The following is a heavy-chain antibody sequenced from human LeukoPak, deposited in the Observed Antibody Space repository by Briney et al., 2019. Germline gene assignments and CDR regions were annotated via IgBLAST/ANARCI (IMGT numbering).Heavy chain of an antibody. CDR3: AKGGQEFDS. CDR2: INPTGGST. CDR1: GYSFSTYY. J-gene: IGHJ5*01. V-gene: IGHV1-46*01. Sequence: ASVKVSCKASGYSFSTYYIHWVRQAPGQGLEWMGIINPTGGSTTYAQKFQGRVTMTGDTSTSTVYMELSSLRSEDTAVYYCAKGGQEFDSWGQGTLVTVSA.